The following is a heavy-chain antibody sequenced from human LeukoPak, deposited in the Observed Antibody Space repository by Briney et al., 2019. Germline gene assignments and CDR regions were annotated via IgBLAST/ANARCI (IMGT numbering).Heavy chain of an antibody. Sequence: SETLSLTCTVSGGSISSYYWSWIRQPPGKGLEWIGYIYYSGSTNYNPSLKSRVTMSVDTSKNQFSLKLSSVTAADTAVYYCAREGYCTNGVCRHAFDIWGQGTMVTVSS. J-gene: IGHJ3*02. D-gene: IGHD2-8*01. CDR3: AREGYCTNGVCRHAFDI. CDR1: GGSISSYY. V-gene: IGHV4-59*12. CDR2: IYYSGST.